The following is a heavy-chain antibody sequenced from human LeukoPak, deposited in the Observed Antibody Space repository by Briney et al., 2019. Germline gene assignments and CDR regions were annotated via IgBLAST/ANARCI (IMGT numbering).Heavy chain of an antibody. V-gene: IGHV4-34*01. CDR1: GGSFSGYY. Sequence: PSETLSLTCAVYGGSFSGYYWSWTRQPPGKGLEWIGEINHSGSTNYNPSLKSRVTISVDTSKNQFSLKLSSVTAADSAVYYCAREDRSGRPLDYWGQGTLVTVSS. J-gene: IGHJ4*02. D-gene: IGHD6-19*01. CDR3: AREDRSGRPLDY. CDR2: INHSGST.